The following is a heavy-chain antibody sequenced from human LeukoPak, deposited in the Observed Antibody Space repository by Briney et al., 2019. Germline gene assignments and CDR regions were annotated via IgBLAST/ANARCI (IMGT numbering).Heavy chain of an antibody. CDR2: ISYDGSNK. CDR3: AKDWYYYGSGSYRGPRGYYYGMDV. J-gene: IGHJ6*02. D-gene: IGHD3-10*01. Sequence: GGSLRLSCAASGFTFSSYGMHWVRQAPGKGLEWVAVISYDGSNKYYADSVKGRFTISRDNSKNTLYLQMNSLRAEDTAVYYCAKDWYYYGSGSYRGPRGYYYGMDVWGQGTTVTVSS. V-gene: IGHV3-30*18. CDR1: GFTFSSYG.